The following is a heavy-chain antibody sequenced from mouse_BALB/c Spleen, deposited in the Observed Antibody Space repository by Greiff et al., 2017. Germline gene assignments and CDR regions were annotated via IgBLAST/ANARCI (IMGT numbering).Heavy chain of an antibody. D-gene: IGHD1-1*01. CDR3: ASLIYYGSSYDYFDY. J-gene: IGHJ2*01. Sequence: VQLQQSGAELVRPGSSVKISCKASGYAFSSYWMNWVKQRPGQGLEWIGQIYPGDGDTNYNGKFKGKATLTADKSSSTAYMQLSSLTSEDSAVYFCASLIYYGSSYDYFDYWGQGTTLTVSS. CDR1: GYAFSSYW. V-gene: IGHV1-80*01. CDR2: IYPGDGDT.